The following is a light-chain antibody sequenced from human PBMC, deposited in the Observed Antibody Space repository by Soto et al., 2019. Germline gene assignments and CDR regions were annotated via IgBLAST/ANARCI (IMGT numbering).Light chain of an antibody. J-gene: IGKJ5*01. CDR3: QQYDDSIT. CDR2: GAS. Sequence: EIVLTQSPDTLSLSPGEGATLSCRASQSVSSNYLAWYQQKPGRAPRLLIYGASNRATGIPDRFSGSGSGTDFTLTISRLEPEDFAVFYCQQYDDSITFGQGTRLEIE. V-gene: IGKV3-20*01. CDR1: QSVSSNY.